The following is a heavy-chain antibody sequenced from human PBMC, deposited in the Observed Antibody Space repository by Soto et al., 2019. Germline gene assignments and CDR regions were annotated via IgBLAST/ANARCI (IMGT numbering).Heavy chain of an antibody. CDR2: IYPGDSAT. V-gene: IGHV5-51*01. CDR1: KYRVTTSC. J-gene: IGHJ6*02. Sequence: WESLRIGSKASKYRVTTSCVGLLLQIRGKGLEWMGIIYPGDSATRSSPSFQGQVTISADKSISTAYLQWSSLKASDTAIYYCARHEPTIDYYYGMDVWGQGTTVTVSS. D-gene: IGHD3-3*01. CDR3: ARHEPTIDYYYGMDV.